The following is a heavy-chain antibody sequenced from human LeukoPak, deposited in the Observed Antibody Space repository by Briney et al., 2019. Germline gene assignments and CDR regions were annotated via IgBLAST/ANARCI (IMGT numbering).Heavy chain of an antibody. V-gene: IGHV1-2*02. CDR2: INPNSGGT. J-gene: IGHJ4*02. D-gene: IGHD6-13*01. CDR3: ARSAESSSWVEFDY. CDR1: GYTFTGYY. Sequence: GASVKVSCKASGYTFTGYYIHWVRQAPGQGLEWMGWINPNSGGTNYAQKFQVRGTMTRDTSISTAYMELSRLRSDDTAVYYCARSAESSSWVEFDYWGQGILVTVSS.